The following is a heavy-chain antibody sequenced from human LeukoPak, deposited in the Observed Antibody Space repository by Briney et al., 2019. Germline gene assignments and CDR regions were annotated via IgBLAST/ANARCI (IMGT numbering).Heavy chain of an antibody. J-gene: IGHJ4*02. CDR1: GYTFSDYY. CDR3: ARVYMGATGYYFDY. V-gene: IGHV1-2*02. CDR2: INPDSGVT. D-gene: IGHD1-26*01. Sequence: GASVKVSCKASGYTFSDYYMHWVRQAPGQGLEWMGWINPDSGVTNHAQKFEGRVTMTRDTSISTVYMELSRLRSDDTAVYYCARVYMGATGYYFDYWGQGTLVTVSS.